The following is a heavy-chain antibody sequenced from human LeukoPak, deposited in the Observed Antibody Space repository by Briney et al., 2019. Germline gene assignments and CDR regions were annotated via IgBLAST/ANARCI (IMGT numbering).Heavy chain of an antibody. D-gene: IGHD3-3*01. V-gene: IGHV3-74*01. CDR1: GFTFSSYSSYW. CDR3: AGGRDFYDFS. Sequence: GGSLRLSCAASGFTFSSYSSYWMHWVRQSPGKGLMWVSRINSDGSTRNYADSVNGRFSISRDNAKNTLYLQMNSLRVEDTAVYYCAGGRDFYDFSWGQGILVTVSS. CDR2: INSDGSTR. J-gene: IGHJ5*02.